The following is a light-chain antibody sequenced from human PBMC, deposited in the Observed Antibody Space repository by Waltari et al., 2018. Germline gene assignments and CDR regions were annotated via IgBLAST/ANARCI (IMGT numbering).Light chain of an antibody. CDR1: QGISTW. V-gene: IGKV1-12*01. CDR2: SAS. J-gene: IGKJ4*01. Sequence: DTQMTQSPSAVSASVGERLTITCRASQGISTWLVWYQQKPGKAPKLLIYSASRLQNGVPSRFSGSGYGTDFTLTISSLQPEDCATYYCQQAKTFPLTFGGGTKVEIK. CDR3: QQAKTFPLT.